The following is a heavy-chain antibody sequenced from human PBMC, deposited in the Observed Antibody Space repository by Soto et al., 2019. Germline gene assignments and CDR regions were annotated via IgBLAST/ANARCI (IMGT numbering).Heavy chain of an antibody. Sequence: QITLKESGPTLVKPTQPLTLTCTFSGFSLNTSGMGVGWIRQPPGKALEWLALIYWADDKRYSPSLKSRLTVTQHNPKTQAILTMTNMDPADTGRYYCAHTPFWEFLTRCGRDVWGQGATVTVSS. D-gene: IGHD3-10*01. CDR2: IYWADDK. CDR1: GFSLNTSGMG. CDR3: AHTPFWEFLTRCGRDV. V-gene: IGHV2-5*02. J-gene: IGHJ6*02.